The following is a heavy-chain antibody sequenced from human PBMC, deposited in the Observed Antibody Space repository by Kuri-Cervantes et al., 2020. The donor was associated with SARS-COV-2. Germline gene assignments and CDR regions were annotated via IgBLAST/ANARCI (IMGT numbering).Heavy chain of an antibody. CDR2: ISGSGGST. J-gene: IGHJ4*02. CDR1: GFTFSSYA. D-gene: IGHD1-26*01. Sequence: WGSLRLSCAASGFTFSSYAMSWVRQAPGKGLEWVSAISGSGGSTYYADSVKGRFTISRDNSKNTLYLQMNSLRTEDTALYYCAKDKEWELPSGFDYCVQGPLLPVSS. V-gene: IGHV3-23*01. CDR3: AKDKEWELPSGFDY.